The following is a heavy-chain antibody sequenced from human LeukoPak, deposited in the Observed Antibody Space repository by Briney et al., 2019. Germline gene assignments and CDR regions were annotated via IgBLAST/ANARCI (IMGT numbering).Heavy chain of an antibody. J-gene: IGHJ3*02. CDR2: LYYSGST. CDR1: GGSISSSNYC. Sequence: SETLSLTCTVSGGSISSSNYCWGWIRQPPGKGLEWVGSLYYSGSTYYNPSLKSRVTISVDTSKNQFPLKLSSVTAADTAVYYCARQVEDIVVVVAAKYAFDIWGQGTMVTVFS. CDR3: ARQVEDIVVVVAAKYAFDI. D-gene: IGHD2-15*01. V-gene: IGHV4-39*01.